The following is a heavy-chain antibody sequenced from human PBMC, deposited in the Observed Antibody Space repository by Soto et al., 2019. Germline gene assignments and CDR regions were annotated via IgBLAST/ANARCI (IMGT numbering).Heavy chain of an antibody. J-gene: IGHJ4*02. D-gene: IGHD3-10*01. V-gene: IGHV3-30*04. CDR1: GFTFSNYA. Sequence: QVQLVESGGGVVQPGGSLRLSCAASGFTFSNYAMHWVRQAPGKGLEWVADISHDGRIKYYADSVKGRFTFSRDNSKNTLFLQMNSPRVEYTAVYYCAREGTQLSARLFFDYWGQGTLVTVSS. CDR2: ISHDGRIK. CDR3: AREGTQLSARLFFDY.